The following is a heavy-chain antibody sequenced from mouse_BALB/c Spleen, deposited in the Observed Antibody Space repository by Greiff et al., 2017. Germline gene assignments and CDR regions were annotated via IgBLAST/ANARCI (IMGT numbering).Heavy chain of an antibody. Sequence: VQLQQSGAELVRPGALVKLSCKASGFNIKDYYMHWVKQRPEQGLEWIGWIDPENGNTIYDPKFQGKASITADTSSNTAYLQLSSLTSEDTAVYYCARSHASRGFAYWGEGTLVTVSA. CDR3: ARSHASRGFAY. J-gene: IGHJ3*01. V-gene: IGHV14-1*02. D-gene: IGHD6-1*01. CDR2: IDPENGNT. CDR1: GFNIKDYY.